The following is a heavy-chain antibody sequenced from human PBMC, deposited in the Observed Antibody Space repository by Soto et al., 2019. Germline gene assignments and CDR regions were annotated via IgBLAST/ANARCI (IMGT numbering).Heavy chain of an antibody. CDR1: GGTFSSYT. J-gene: IGHJ3*02. D-gene: IGHD3-16*02. CDR3: ALGGRIMIAFGGVIGNDAFDI. Sequence: ASVKVSCKASGGTFSSYTISWVRQAPGQGLEWMGRIIPILGIANYAQKFQGRVTITADKSTSTAYMELSSLRSEDTAVYYCALGGRIMIAFGGVIGNDAFDIWGQGTMVTVSS. V-gene: IGHV1-69*02. CDR2: IIPILGIA.